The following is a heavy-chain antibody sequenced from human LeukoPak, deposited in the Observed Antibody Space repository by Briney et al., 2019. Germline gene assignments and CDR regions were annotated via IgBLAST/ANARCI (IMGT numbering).Heavy chain of an antibody. V-gene: IGHV3-11*01. D-gene: IGHD2-15*01. Sequence: PGGSLRLSCAASGFTFSDYYMSWIREAPGKGMEWVSYISSSGSTIYYADSVKGRFTISRDNAKNSLYLQMNSLRAEDTAVYYCARVHSPDAFDIWGQGTMVTVSS. CDR2: ISSSGSTI. CDR3: ARVHSPDAFDI. J-gene: IGHJ3*02. CDR1: GFTFSDYY.